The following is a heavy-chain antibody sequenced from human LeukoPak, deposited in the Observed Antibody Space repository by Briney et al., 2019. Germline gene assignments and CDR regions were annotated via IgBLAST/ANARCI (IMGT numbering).Heavy chain of an antibody. D-gene: IGHD5-18*01. CDR2: ISAYNGNT. J-gene: IGHJ4*02. Sequence: ASVKVSCKASGGTFSSYGISWVRQAPGQGLEWMGWISAYNGNTNYAQKLQGRVTMTTDTSTSTAYMELRGLRSDDTAVYYCARTDSRGYSYGYLGYWGQGTLVTVSS. V-gene: IGHV1-18*01. CDR3: ARTDSRGYSYGYLGY. CDR1: GGTFSSYG.